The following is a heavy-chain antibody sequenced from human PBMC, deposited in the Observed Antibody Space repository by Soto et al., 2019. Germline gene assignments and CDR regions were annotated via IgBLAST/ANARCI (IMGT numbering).Heavy chain of an antibody. V-gene: IGHV1-2*02. D-gene: IGHD2-15*01. CDR3: AREGAATANYGMDV. J-gene: IGHJ6*02. CDR1: GYTFTDYY. Sequence: QVQLVQSGAEVKKPGASVKVSCKASGYTFTDYYIHWVRQAPGQGLEWMGGVNPNSGGTNYAQKFQVGVTMTRDTSISTVYMELSSLKSDDMAVYYCAREGAATANYGMDVWGQGTTVTVSS. CDR2: VNPNSGGT.